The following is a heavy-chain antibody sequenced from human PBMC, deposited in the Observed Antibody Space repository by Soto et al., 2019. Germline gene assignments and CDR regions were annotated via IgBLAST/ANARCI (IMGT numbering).Heavy chain of an antibody. Sequence: TLSLTCGVSGGTVASSHWWSWVRQSPGRGLGWIGNVYHTGDTNFNPSLQSRVTFSVDKSNNQFSLRLTSVTAADTAVYFCAREIVTAGGNNYFDPWGPGTLVTVSS. CDR2: VYHTGDT. D-gene: IGHD2-21*02. CDR1: GGTVASSHW. V-gene: IGHV4-4*01. CDR3: AREIVTAGGNNYFDP. J-gene: IGHJ5*02.